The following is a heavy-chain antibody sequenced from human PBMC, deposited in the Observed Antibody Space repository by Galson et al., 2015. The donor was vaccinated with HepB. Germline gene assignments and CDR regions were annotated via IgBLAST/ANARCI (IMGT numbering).Heavy chain of an antibody. CDR2: ISYDGSNK. V-gene: IGHV3-30*18. D-gene: IGHD3-3*01. CDR3: AKETGKWSGYYMTYYFGMDV. J-gene: IGHJ6*02. Sequence: LRLSCAASGFTFDNYGIHWVRQAPGKGLEWVAGISYDGSNKYYGDPVRGRFTISRDTSKNTVNLQMNSLRAEDTAVYFCAKETGKWSGYYMTYYFGMDVWGQGTTVTVSS. CDR1: GFTFDNYG.